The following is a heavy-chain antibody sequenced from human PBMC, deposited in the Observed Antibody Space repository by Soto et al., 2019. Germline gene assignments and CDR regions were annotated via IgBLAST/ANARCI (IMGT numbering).Heavy chain of an antibody. CDR3: ARARITMVRGRNWFDP. D-gene: IGHD3-10*01. Sequence: SETLSLTCTVSGGSISSYYWSWIRQPPGKGLEWIGYIYYSGYTNYNPSLESRVTISVDTSKNQFSLKLSSVTAADTAVYYCARARITMVRGRNWFDPWGQGTLVTVSS. CDR2: IYYSGYT. CDR1: GGSISSYY. J-gene: IGHJ5*02. V-gene: IGHV4-59*12.